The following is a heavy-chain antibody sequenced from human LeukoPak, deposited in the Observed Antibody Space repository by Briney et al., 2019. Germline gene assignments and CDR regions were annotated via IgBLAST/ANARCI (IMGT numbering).Heavy chain of an antibody. V-gene: IGHV3-23*01. J-gene: IGHJ4*02. CDR2: ICYGGSHT. CDR1: GFTFSTCA. CDR3: AKEKKSGGWPLDY. Sequence: GGSLRLSCAASGFTFSTCAMSWVRQAPGKGLEWVAGICYGGSHTYYADSVTGRFTISRDNFKNTMSLQMNSLRADDTAVYYCAKEKKSGGWPLDYWGQGALVTVSS. D-gene: IGHD2-15*01.